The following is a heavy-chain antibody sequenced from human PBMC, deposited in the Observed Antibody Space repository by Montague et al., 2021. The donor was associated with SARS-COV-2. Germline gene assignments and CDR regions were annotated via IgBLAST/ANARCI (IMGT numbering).Heavy chain of an antibody. CDR2: IYNSGST. CDR1: GGSISTHY. V-gene: IGHV4-59*11. Sequence: SETLSLTCTVSGGSISTHYWGWIRQPAGKGLEWIGYIYNSGSTNYNPSLKSRVTISVDTSKNQFSLKLRSVTAADTAVYYCAGDFDLWGRGTLVTVSS. CDR3: AGDFDL. J-gene: IGHJ2*01.